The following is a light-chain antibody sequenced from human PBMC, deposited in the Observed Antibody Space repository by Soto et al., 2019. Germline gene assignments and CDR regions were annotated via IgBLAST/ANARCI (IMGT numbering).Light chain of an antibody. V-gene: IGKV3-15*01. CDR3: QQYNNWLRT. J-gene: IGKJ2*01. CDR1: QSVSSN. Sequence: EIEMTQSPATLSVSPGERATLSCRASQSVSSNLAWYQQKPGQAPRLLIYGASTRATGIPARFSGSGSGTEFTLTISSLQSEDFAVYYCQQYNNWLRTFGQGTKLEIK. CDR2: GAS.